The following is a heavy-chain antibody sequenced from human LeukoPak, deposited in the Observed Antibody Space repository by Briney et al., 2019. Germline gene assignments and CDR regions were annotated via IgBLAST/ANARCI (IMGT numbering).Heavy chain of an antibody. CDR3: ARTQVYHYDSSGPFDY. Sequence: SQTLSLTCTVSGGSISSGGYYWSWIRQHPGKGLEWIGYIYYSGSTYYNPSLKSRVTISVDTSKNQFSLKLSSVTAADTAVYYCARTQVYHYDSSGPFDYWGQGTLVTVSS. J-gene: IGHJ4*02. D-gene: IGHD3-22*01. CDR1: GGSISSGGYY. V-gene: IGHV4-31*03. CDR2: IYYSGST.